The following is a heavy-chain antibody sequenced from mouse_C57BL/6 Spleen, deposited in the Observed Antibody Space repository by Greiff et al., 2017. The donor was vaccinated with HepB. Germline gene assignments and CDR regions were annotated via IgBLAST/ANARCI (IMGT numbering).Heavy chain of an antibody. CDR2: IRNKANGYTT. Sequence: EVQLVESGGGLVQPGGSLSLSCAASGFTFTDYYMSWVRQPPGKALEWLGFIRNKANGYTTDYSASVKGRFTISRDNSQSILYLQMNALRAEDSATYYCARSQSLLTGFDYWGQGTTLTVSS. V-gene: IGHV7-3*01. D-gene: IGHD4-1*01. CDR1: GFTFTDYY. J-gene: IGHJ2*01. CDR3: ARSQSLLTGFDY.